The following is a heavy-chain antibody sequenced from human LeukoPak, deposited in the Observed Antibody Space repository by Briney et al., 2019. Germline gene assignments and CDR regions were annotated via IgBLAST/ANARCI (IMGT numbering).Heavy chain of an antibody. CDR1: GFTFSGSA. CDR3: TRLGSYGIDY. CDR2: IRSKANSYAA. V-gene: IGHV3-73*01. Sequence: GGSLKLSCAASGFTFSGSAMHWVLQASGKGLEWVGRIRSKANSYAAAYAASVKGRFTISRDDSKNTAYLQMNSLKTEDTAVYYCTRLGSYGIDYWGQGTLVTVSS. D-gene: IGHD5-18*01. J-gene: IGHJ4*02.